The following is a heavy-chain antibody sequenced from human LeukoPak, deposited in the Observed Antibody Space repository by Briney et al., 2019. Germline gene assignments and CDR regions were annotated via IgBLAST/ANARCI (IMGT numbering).Heavy chain of an antibody. CDR1: GGSISSSSYY. D-gene: IGHD4-17*01. J-gene: IGHJ5*02. CDR3: ARVYGDYVPWFDP. Sequence: SETLSLTCTVSGGSISSSSYYWGWIRQPPGTGLEWIGSIYYSGSTYYNPSLKSRVTISVDTSKNQFSLKLSSVTAADTAVYYCARVYGDYVPWFDPWGQGTLVTVSS. V-gene: IGHV4-39*07. CDR2: IYYSGST.